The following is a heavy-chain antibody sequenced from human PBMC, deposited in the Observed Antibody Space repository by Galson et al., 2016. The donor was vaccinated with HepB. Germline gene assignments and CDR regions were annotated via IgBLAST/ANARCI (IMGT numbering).Heavy chain of an antibody. V-gene: IGHV3-30*18. D-gene: IGHD1-7*01. CDR2: ISYDGSKS. Sequence: SLRLSCAASGFSFSTYGMHWVRQAPGKGLEWVAVISYDGSKSYYADSVKGRFTISRDNSKNTVSLQMNSLRVEDTAVFYCAKDERYNWNYGYGYFEFWGRGTLVTVAS. CDR1: GFSFSTYG. CDR3: AKDERYNWNYGYGYFEF. J-gene: IGHJ2*01.